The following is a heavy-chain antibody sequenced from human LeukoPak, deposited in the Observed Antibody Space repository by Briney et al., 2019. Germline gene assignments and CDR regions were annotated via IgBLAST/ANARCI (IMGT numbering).Heavy chain of an antibody. CDR1: GGSISSYY. V-gene: IGHV4-4*07. J-gene: IGHJ5*02. D-gene: IGHD3-22*01. CDR2: IYTSGSN. CDR3: AREKWEDTMIAHNWFDP. Sequence: PSETLSLTCTVSGGSISSYYWSWIRQPAGKGLEWIGRIYTSGSNNYNPSLKSRVTMSVDTSKNQFSLKLSSVTAADTAMYYCAREKWEDTMIAHNWFDPWGQGTLVTVSS.